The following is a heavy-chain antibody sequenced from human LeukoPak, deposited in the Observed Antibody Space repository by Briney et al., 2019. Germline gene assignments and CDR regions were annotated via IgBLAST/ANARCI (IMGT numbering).Heavy chain of an antibody. D-gene: IGHD6-13*01. V-gene: IGHV3-30-3*01. CDR3: ARDNLQLPYDY. CDR2: MSHDGGTE. J-gene: IGHJ4*02. CDR1: GMSFRSFA. Sequence: GGSLRLSCAASGMSFRSFAVHWVRQAPGKGLEWVAAMSHDGGTESYAGPVKGRFTISRDNSKNTLYLQMNSLRAEDTAVYYCARDNLQLPYDYWGQGTLVTVSS.